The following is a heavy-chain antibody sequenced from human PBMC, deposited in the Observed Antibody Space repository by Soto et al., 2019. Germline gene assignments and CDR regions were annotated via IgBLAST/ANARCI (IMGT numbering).Heavy chain of an antibody. CDR2: ISGSGGST. V-gene: IGHV3-23*01. J-gene: IGHJ4*02. CDR3: AKEDGLAGIYYFDY. D-gene: IGHD6-13*01. CDR1: GFTFSNYA. Sequence: EVQLLESGGGLVQPGGSLRLSCAASGFTFSNYAMSWVRQAPGKGLEWVSTISGSGGSTYYADSVKGRFTISRDNSKNTLYRQMNSLRAEDTAVYYCAKEDGLAGIYYFDYWGQGTLVTVSS.